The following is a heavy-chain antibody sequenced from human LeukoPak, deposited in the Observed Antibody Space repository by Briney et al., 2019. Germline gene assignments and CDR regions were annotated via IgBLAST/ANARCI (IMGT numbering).Heavy chain of an antibody. Sequence: SETLSFTCTVSGGSISSYYWSWIRQPPGKGLEWIGYIYYSGSTNYNPSLKSRVTMSVDTSKNQFSLKLSSVTAADTAVYYCARGVISAYYYYMDVWGKGTTVTVSS. CDR2: IYYSGST. CDR1: GGSISSYY. D-gene: IGHD2-15*01. V-gene: IGHV4-59*12. J-gene: IGHJ6*03. CDR3: ARGVISAYYYYMDV.